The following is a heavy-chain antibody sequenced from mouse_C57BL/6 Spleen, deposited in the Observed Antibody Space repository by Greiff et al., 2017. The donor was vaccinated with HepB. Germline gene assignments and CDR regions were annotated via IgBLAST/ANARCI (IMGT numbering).Heavy chain of an antibody. J-gene: IGHJ4*01. V-gene: IGHV2-9-1*01. CDR3: ARGGGYYGSSFYYAMDY. CDR2: IWTGGGT. Sequence: VKLQESGPGLVAPSQSLSITCTVSGFSLTSYAISWVRQPPGKGLEWLGVIWTGGGTNYNSALKSRLSISKDNSKSQVFLKMNSLQTDDTARYYCARGGGYYGSSFYYAMDYWGQGTSVTVSS. CDR1: GFSLTSYA. D-gene: IGHD1-1*01.